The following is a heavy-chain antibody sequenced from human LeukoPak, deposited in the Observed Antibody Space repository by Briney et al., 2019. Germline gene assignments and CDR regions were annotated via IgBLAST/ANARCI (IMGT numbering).Heavy chain of an antibody. J-gene: IGHJ5*02. D-gene: IGHD3-22*01. CDR3: AADQNYYDSSGYYYANWFDP. CDR2: INPNSGGT. V-gene: IGHV1-2*02. CDR1: GYTFTGYY. Sequence: ASVKVSCKASGYTFTGYYMHWVRQAPGQGLEWMGWINPNSGGTNYAQKFQGRVTMTRDTSISTAYMELSRLRSDDTAVYYCAADQNYYDSSGYYYANWFDPWGQGTLVTVSS.